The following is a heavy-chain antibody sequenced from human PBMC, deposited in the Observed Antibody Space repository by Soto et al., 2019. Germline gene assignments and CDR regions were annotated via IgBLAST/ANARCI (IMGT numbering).Heavy chain of an antibody. D-gene: IGHD2-15*01. Sequence: EVQLVESGGGLVQPGGSLRLSCEASGFTVSSNYMSWVRQAPGKGLEWVSVIYSGGSTYYADSVKGRFTISRHNSKNTLYLQMNSLRGEDTAVYYCARDRPSCSGGSGYSFDYWGQGTLVTVSS. CDR3: ARDRPSCSGGSGYSFDY. CDR1: GFTVSSNY. J-gene: IGHJ4*02. V-gene: IGHV3-53*04. CDR2: IYSGGST.